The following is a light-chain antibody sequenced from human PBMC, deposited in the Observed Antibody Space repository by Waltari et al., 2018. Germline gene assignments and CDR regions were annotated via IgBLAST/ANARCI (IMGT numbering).Light chain of an antibody. CDR2: EVS. V-gene: IGLV2-14*01. J-gene: IGLJ2*01. CDR1: RSDVGGSNY. CDR3: SSYTSSSTLV. Sequence: QSALTQPASVSGSPGQSITISCTGTRSDVGGSNYVSWYQQHPGKAPKLIIYEVSNRPSGVSNRFSGSKSGNTASLTISGLQAEDEADYYCSSYTSSSTLVFGGGTYLTVL.